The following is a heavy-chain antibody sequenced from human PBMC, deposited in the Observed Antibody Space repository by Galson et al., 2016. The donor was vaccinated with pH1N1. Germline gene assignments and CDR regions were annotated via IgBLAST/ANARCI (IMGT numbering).Heavy chain of an antibody. CDR1: GFKFSDYG. V-gene: IGHV3-43*02. CDR2: ISRVGVT. CDR3: AKEKFGSKWSTFDN. D-gene: IGHD2-15*01. Sequence: SLRLSCAASGFKFSDYGMHWVRQAPGKGLEWVSLISRVGVTFYADSVRGRFTISRDNNRNSLSLQMDGLTSEDTAFYYCAKEKFGSKWSTFDNWGQGTLVTVSS. J-gene: IGHJ4*02.